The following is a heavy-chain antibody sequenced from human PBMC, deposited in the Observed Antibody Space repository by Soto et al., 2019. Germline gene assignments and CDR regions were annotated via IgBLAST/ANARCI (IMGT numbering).Heavy chain of an antibody. V-gene: IGHV3-21*01. CDR3: ARGDPVAQIDY. CDR2: ISSSSSYI. Sequence: GGSLRLSXAASGFTFSSYSMNWVRQAPGKGLEWVSSISSSSSYIYYADSVKGRFTISRDNAKNSLYLQMNSLRAEDTAVYYCARGDPVAQIDYWGQGTLVTVSS. CDR1: GFTFSSYS. D-gene: IGHD2-15*01. J-gene: IGHJ4*02.